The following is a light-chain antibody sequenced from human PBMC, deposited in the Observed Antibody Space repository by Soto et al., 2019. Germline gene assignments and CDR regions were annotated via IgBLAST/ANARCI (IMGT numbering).Light chain of an antibody. CDR1: QSVSSSY. V-gene: IGKV3-15*01. CDR3: QQYNNWPWT. CDR2: GAS. J-gene: IGKJ1*01. Sequence: EIVLPPSPGTLSLSPGERSTLSCRASQSVSSSYLAWYQQKPGQAPRLLIHGASTRAPGFPARFSGSGSGTDFTLTISSLQSEDFAVYYCQQYNNWPWTVGQGTKVDIK.